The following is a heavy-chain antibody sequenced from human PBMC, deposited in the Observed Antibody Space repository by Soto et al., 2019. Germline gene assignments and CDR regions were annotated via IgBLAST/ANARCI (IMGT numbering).Heavy chain of an antibody. CDR1: GYTFTSYA. J-gene: IGHJ6*02. Sequence: QVQLVQSGAEVKKPGASVKVSCKASGYTFTSYAMHWVRQAPGQRLEWMGWINDGNGNTKYSQKFQGRVTITSDTSASTAYMELSSLRSDDTAVYYCTSHYYYGSGSYRYCMDVWGQGTTVTVSS. CDR2: INDGNGNT. V-gene: IGHV1-3*01. D-gene: IGHD3-10*01. CDR3: TSHYYYGSGSYRYCMDV.